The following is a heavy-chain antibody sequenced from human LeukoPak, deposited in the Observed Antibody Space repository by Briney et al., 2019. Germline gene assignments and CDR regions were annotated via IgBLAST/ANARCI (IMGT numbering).Heavy chain of an antibody. V-gene: IGHV4-34*01. J-gene: IGHJ4*02. CDR3: ARGPDAAIFDY. CDR2: INHSGST. D-gene: IGHD6-25*01. Sequence: PSETLSLTCAVYGGSFSGYYWSWIRQPPGKGLEWIGEINHSGSTNYNPSLKSRVTISVDTSKNQFSLKLSSVTAADTAVYYCARGPDAAIFDYWGQGTLVTVSS. CDR1: GGSFSGYY.